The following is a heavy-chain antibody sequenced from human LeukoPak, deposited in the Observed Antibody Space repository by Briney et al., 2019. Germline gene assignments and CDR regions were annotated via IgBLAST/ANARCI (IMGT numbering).Heavy chain of an antibody. Sequence: GGSLRLSCAASGFTFSSYDMHWVRQATGKGLEWVSAIGTAGDTYYPGSVKGRFTISRENAKNSLYLQMNSLRAGDTAVYYCARGRVRGVEFDYWGQGTLVTVSS. CDR3: ARGRVRGVEFDY. CDR2: IGTAGDT. V-gene: IGHV3-13*01. D-gene: IGHD3-10*01. CDR1: GFTFSSYD. J-gene: IGHJ4*02.